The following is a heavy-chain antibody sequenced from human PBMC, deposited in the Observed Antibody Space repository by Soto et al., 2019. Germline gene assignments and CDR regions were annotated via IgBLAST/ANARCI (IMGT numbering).Heavy chain of an antibody. J-gene: IGHJ6*02. D-gene: IGHD3-3*02. CDR3: ARDKGRQQLGGNYYYITDI. CDR2: IIPLFRTP. V-gene: IGHV1-69*12. CDR1: GGTFSSSA. Sequence: QVQLVQSGAKVKKPGSSVKVSCKASGGTFSSSAFGWVRQAPGQGLEWMGGIIPLFRTPDYGQRFQGRVTITADESAGTVYMELRGLRSEDTAVYFCARDKGRQQLGGNYYYITDIWGQGTTVTVSS.